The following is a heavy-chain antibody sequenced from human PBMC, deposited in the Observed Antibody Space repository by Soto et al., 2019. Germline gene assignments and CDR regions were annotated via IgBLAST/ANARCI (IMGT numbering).Heavy chain of an antibody. Sequence: EVHLVESGGCLVQSGGSLRLSCAASGFTFSSYWMHWVRQAPGKGLVWVSRIKGDGISTNYADSVKGRFTISRDNAKDTVFLQMNGLSADDTAVYYCARGAMGNYYNDYWGQGTLVTVSS. V-gene: IGHV3-74*01. CDR2: IKGDGIST. CDR1: GFTFSSYW. J-gene: IGHJ4*02. D-gene: IGHD3-10*01. CDR3: ARGAMGNYYNDY.